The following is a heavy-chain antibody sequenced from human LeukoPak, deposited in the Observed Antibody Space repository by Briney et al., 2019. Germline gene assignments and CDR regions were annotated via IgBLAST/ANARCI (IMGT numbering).Heavy chain of an antibody. J-gene: IGHJ4*02. D-gene: IGHD6-13*01. CDR1: GFTFSSYA. V-gene: IGHV3-23*01. CDR2: ISSSGDNT. CDR3: ANPPGSGSSWYFFDY. Sequence: PGGSLRLSCAASGFTFSSYAMSRVRQAPGKGLEWVSTISSSGDNTYCADPVNGRFTNYRHNSKNTLYLQMNSLRAEETAVYYCANPPGSGSSWYFFDYWGQGPLVTVSS.